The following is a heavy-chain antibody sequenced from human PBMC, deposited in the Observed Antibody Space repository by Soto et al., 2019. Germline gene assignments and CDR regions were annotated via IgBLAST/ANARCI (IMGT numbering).Heavy chain of an antibody. Sequence: ASVKVSCKASGYTFTGYYMHWVRQAPGQGLEWMGWINPNSGGTNYAQKFQGRVTMTRDTSISTAYMELSRLISDDTAVYYCASDSSSSPGPFDYWGQGTLVTVSS. CDR1: GYTFTGYY. V-gene: IGHV1-2*02. CDR2: INPNSGGT. D-gene: IGHD6-13*01. J-gene: IGHJ4*02. CDR3: ASDSSSSPGPFDY.